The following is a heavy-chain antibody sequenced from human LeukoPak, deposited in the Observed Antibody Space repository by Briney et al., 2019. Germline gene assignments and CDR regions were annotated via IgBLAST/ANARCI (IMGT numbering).Heavy chain of an antibody. CDR2: IRYDGSNK. Sequence: GGSLRLSCAASGFTFSSYGMHWVRQAPGKGLEWVAFIRYDGSNKYYADSVKGRFTISRDNSKNTLYLQMNSLRAEDTAVYYCAKQGFCSGGICYGIYFDHWGQGTLVTDSS. CDR3: AKQGFCSGGICYGIYFDH. CDR1: GFTFSSYG. D-gene: IGHD2-15*01. V-gene: IGHV3-30*02. J-gene: IGHJ4*02.